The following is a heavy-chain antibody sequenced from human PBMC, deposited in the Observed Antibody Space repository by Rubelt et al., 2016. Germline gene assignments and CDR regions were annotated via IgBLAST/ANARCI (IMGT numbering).Heavy chain of an antibody. CDR2: IYSGGST. CDR1: GFTVSSTY. V-gene: IGHV3-53*01. J-gene: IGHJ4*02. D-gene: IGHD6-19*01. CDR3: ARSGSGWDFNY. Sequence: VQLVESGGGLIKPGGSLRLSCAASGFTVSSTYMNWVRQAPGKGLEWVSSIYSGGSTYYEDSVKGGFNNTRDNTRNILHLQMNSLRAEDTAVYYCARSGSGWDFNYWGQGTLVTVSS.